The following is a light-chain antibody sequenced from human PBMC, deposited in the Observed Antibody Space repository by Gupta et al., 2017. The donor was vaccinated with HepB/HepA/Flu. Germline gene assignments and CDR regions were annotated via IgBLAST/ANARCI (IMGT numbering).Light chain of an antibody. CDR1: SSNIGAGYD. J-gene: IGLJ2*01. V-gene: IGLV1-40*01. Sequence: QSVLTPPPSVSGAPGQRVTISCTGSSSNIGAGYDVHWYQQLPGTAPKLLIYGNSNRPSGVPDRFSGSKSGTSASLAITGLQAEDEADYYCQSYDSSLSGLFGGGTKLTVL. CDR2: GNS. CDR3: QSYDSSLSGL.